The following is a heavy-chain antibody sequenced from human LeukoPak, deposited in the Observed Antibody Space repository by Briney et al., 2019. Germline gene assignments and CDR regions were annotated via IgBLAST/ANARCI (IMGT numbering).Heavy chain of an antibody. J-gene: IGHJ3*01. CDR1: GFTFSDYY. CDR2: ISGSGRTI. Sequence: GGSLRLSCTASGFTFSDYYMSWFRQAPGKGLEWLSHISGSGRTIHYADSVKGRLTTSRDNAKNSLYLQMNDLRVEDTAVYYCAKGLSGTYGFDFWGQGTMVTVSS. V-gene: IGHV3-11*01. CDR3: AKGLSGTYGFDF. D-gene: IGHD3-10*01.